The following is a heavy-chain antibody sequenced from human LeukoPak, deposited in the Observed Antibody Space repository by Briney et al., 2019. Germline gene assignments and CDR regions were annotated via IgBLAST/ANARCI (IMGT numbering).Heavy chain of an antibody. D-gene: IGHD3-3*01. CDR3: ARVQGYDDDSFVGFSSPDDAFGI. V-gene: IGHV1-2*02. CDR2: INPNSGDT. CDR1: GYTFTAHY. J-gene: IGHJ3*02. Sequence: ASVKVSCKASGYTFTAHYIHWVRQAPGQGLEWLGWINPNSGDTNYARRFHGRVTMTRDASISTVYMDLTRLMSDDAAVYYCARVQGYDDDSFVGFSSPDDAFGIWGQGTLVTVSS.